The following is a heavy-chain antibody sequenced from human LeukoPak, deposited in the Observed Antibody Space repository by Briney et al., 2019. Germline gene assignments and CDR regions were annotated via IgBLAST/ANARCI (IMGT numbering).Heavy chain of an antibody. V-gene: IGHV1-2*02. J-gene: IGHJ3*02. D-gene: IGHD3-3*01. CDR3: ARPGRYEFWSGRWGHDAFDI. CDR1: GYTFTGYY. CDR2: INPNSGGT. Sequence: ASVKVSCKASGYTFTGYYMHWVRQAPGQGLEWMGWINPNSGGTNYAQKFQGRVTMTRDTSISTAYMELSRLRSDDTAVYYCARPGRYEFWSGRWGHDAFDIWGQGTMVTVSS.